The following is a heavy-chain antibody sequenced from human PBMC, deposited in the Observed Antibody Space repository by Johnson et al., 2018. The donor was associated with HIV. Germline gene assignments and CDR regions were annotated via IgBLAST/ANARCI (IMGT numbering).Heavy chain of an antibody. CDR1: GFTFSSYD. CDR3: ARGSRYTYGNDYAHLLHAFDV. D-gene: IGHD3-16*01. J-gene: IGHJ3*01. CDR2: IGTAGDT. Sequence: EVQLVESGGGLAQPGESLRLSCAASGFTFSSYDMHWVRHVTGKGLDWISAIGTAGDTLYSGSVKGRFSISRDNSNNTRYLQMNSLRAEDTALYYCARGSRYTYGNDYAHLLHAFDVWGQGTMVTVSS. V-gene: IGHV3-13*01.